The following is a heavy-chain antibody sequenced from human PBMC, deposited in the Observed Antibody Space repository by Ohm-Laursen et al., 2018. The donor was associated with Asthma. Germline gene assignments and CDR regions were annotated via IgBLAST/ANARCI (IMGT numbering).Heavy chain of an antibody. CDR3: ARIGPEWELPGREYSLHH. CDR1: GFTFSSYG. Sequence: SLRLSCAASGFTFSSYGMHWVRQIPGKGLEWVASISTASTFIYYGDSVRGRFTTPRDNARNLVFLQMDSLRAEDTALYYCARIGPEWELPGREYSLHHWGEGTLVTVSS. V-gene: IGHV3-21*01. CDR2: ISTASTFI. D-gene: IGHD1-26*01. J-gene: IGHJ1*01.